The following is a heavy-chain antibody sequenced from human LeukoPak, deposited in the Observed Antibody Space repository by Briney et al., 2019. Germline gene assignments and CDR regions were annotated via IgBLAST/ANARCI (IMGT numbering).Heavy chain of an antibody. D-gene: IGHD6-6*01. CDR1: GFTFSSYA. Sequence: GGSLRLSCAASGFTFSSYAMHWVRQAPGKGLEWVAVISYDGSNKYYADSVKGRFTISRDNSKNTLYLQMNSLRAEDTAVHYCARSGYSSSHYYYYYGMDVWGQGTTVTVSS. V-gene: IGHV3-30-3*01. J-gene: IGHJ6*02. CDR2: ISYDGSNK. CDR3: ARSGYSSSHYYYYYGMDV.